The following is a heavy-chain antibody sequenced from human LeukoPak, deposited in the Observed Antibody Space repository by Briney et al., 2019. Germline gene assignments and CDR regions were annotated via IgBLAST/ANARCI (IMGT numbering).Heavy chain of an antibody. CDR3: ARDADPTNSGSYFYGGFDY. CDR1: GYTFTSYG. CDR2: ISAYNGNK. J-gene: IGHJ4*02. V-gene: IGHV1-18*01. D-gene: IGHD1-26*01. Sequence: VGSVSVSCKASGYTFTSYGISWVRQAPGQGGEEMGWISAYNGNKNYAQRLQGRVTMNKERSTSTAYMELRSLRSDDTAVYYCARDADPTNSGSYFYGGFDYWGQGTLVTVSS.